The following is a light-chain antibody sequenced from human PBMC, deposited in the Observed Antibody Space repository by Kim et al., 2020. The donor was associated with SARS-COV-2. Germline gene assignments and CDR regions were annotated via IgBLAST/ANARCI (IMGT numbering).Light chain of an antibody. J-gene: IGKJ3*01. CDR3: QQYNCYSVT. V-gene: IGKV1-5*01. CDR1: QNIRSW. Sequence: ASVGDRVTITCRASQNIRSWLAWYQQKPGKAPKLLIYASSSLQSGVPSRFSGSRSGTEFTLTISSLQPEDVATYYCQQYNCYSVTFGRGTKVDIK. CDR2: ASS.